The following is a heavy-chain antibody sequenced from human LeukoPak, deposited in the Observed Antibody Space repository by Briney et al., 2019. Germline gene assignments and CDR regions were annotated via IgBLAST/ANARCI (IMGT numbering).Heavy chain of an antibody. CDR3: ARGGYCSSTTCLFGDNWFDP. D-gene: IGHD2-2*01. J-gene: IGHJ5*02. CDR2: ISAYNGDT. Sequence: ASVKVSCKASGYTFSNYGINWVRQAPGQGLEWMGWISAYNGDTNYAQKLQGRVTMTTDTSTRTTYMELRSLRSDDTAVYYCARGGYCSSTTCLFGDNWFDPWGQGTLVTVSS. CDR1: GYTFSNYG. V-gene: IGHV1-18*01.